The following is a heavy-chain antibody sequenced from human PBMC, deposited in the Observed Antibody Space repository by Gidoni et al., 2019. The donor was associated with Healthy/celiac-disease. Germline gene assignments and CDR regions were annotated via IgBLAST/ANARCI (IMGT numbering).Heavy chain of an antibody. CDR2: IIPIFGTA. CDR3: ARDSGSRKKIITIFGVARGGMDV. V-gene: IGHV1-69*01. J-gene: IGHJ6*02. D-gene: IGHD3-3*01. Sequence: QVQLVQSGAQVKKPGSSVKVSCKASGGTFSSYAISWVRQAPGQGLEWMGGIIPIFGTANYAQKFQGRVTITADESTSTAYMELSSLRSEDTAVYYCARDSGSRKKIITIFGVARGGMDVWGQGTTVTVSS. CDR1: GGTFSSYA.